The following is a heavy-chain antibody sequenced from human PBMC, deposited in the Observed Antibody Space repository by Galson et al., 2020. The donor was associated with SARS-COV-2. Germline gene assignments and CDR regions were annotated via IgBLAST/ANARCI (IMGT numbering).Heavy chain of an antibody. J-gene: IGHJ4*02. CDR2: VHTSGRT. CDR1: GGSINSGSYY. V-gene: IGHV4-61*02. CDR3: VRVNLGDDDLFDA. D-gene: IGHD2-21*02. Sequence: SETLSLTCTVSGGSINSGSYYWSWIRQPAGKGLEWIGRVHTSGRTNYSPSLKSRVAISADTSKNQFFLRLNSVTATDTGVYYCVRVNLGDDDLFDALGQGTLVTVSS.